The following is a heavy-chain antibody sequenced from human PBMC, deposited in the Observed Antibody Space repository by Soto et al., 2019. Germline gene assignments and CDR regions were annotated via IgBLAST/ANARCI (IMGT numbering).Heavy chain of an antibody. V-gene: IGHV1-3*01. CDR3: ARGGRAGTARRVDY. CDR2: INAGNGNT. Sequence: ASVKVSCKASGYTFTSYAMHWVRQAPGQRLEWMGWINAGNGNTKYSQKFQGRVTITRDTSASTAYMELSSLRSEDTAVYYCARGGRAGTARRVDYWGQGTLVTVSS. J-gene: IGHJ4*02. CDR1: GYTFTSYA. D-gene: IGHD1-7*01.